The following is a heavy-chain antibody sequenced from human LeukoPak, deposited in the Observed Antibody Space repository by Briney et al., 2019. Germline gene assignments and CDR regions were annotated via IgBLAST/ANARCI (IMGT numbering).Heavy chain of an antibody. D-gene: IGHD3-22*01. CDR3: AREFFEDSSGYYYPFDY. CDR2: ISSSGSTI. CDR1: GFTFSDYY. V-gene: IGHV3-11*01. Sequence: PGGSLRLSCAASGFTFSDYYMSWIRQAPGKGLEWVSYISSSGSTIYYADSVKGRFTISRDNAKNSLYLQMNSLRAEDTAVYYCAREFFEDSSGYYYPFDYWGQGTLVTVSS. J-gene: IGHJ4*02.